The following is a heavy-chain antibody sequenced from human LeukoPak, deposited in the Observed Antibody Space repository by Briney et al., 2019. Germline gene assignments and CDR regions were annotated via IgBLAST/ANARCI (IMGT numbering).Heavy chain of an antibody. CDR1: GGTFSSYV. V-gene: IGHV1-2*02. J-gene: IGHJ4*02. D-gene: IGHD6-13*01. CDR3: ARAWYSSSWYVY. Sequence: ASVKVSCKASGGTFSSYVISWVRQAPGQGLEWMGWINPNSGGTNYAQKFQGRVTMTRDTSISTAYMELSRLRSDDTAVYYCARAWYSSSWYVYWGQGTLVTVSS. CDR2: INPNSGGT.